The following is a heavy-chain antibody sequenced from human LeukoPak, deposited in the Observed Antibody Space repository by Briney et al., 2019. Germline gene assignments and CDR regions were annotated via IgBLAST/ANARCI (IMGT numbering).Heavy chain of an antibody. CDR3: LRQEVAKNGYFDF. V-gene: IGHV5-51*01. Sequence: GESLKISCKGSGYRFTSFWIGWVRQMPGKGLEWMGIIYPGDSDTRYSPSFQGLVTISADKSISTAYLQWSSLKASDTAIYYCLRQEVAKNGYFDFLGQGTLVTVSS. J-gene: IGHJ4*02. D-gene: IGHD5-24*01. CDR2: IYPGDSDT. CDR1: GYRFTSFW.